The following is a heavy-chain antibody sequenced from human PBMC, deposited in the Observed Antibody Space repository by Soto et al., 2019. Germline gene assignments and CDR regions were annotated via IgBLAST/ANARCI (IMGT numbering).Heavy chain of an antibody. J-gene: IGHJ4*02. V-gene: IGHV4-4*02. Sequence: PSETLSLTCAVSGGSISSSNWWSWVRQPPGKGLEWIGEIYHSGSTNYNPSLKSRVTISVDKSKNQFSLKLSSVTAADTAVYYCARDHDYGSGSSYFDYWGQGTLVTVSS. D-gene: IGHD3-10*01. CDR2: IYHSGST. CDR3: ARDHDYGSGSSYFDY. CDR1: GGSISSSNW.